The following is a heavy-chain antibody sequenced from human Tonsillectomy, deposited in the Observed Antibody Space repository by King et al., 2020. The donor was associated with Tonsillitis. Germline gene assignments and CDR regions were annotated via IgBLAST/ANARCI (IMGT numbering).Heavy chain of an antibody. CDR2: IYPGDSDA. V-gene: IGHV5-51*01. Sequence: VQLVESGAEVKKPGESLKISCKGSGYSFTSYWIGWVRQMPGKGLEWMVIIYPGDSDARYSPSFQGQVTISADNSISTAYLQWSSLKASDTAMYYCARRASSYYYYMDVWGKGTTVTVSS. J-gene: IGHJ6*03. CDR1: GYSFTSYW. CDR3: ARRASSYYYYMDV.